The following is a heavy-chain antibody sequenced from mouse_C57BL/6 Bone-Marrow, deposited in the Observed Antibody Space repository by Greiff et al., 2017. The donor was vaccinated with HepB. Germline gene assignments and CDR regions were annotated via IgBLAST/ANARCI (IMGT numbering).Heavy chain of an antibody. Sequence: VQLQQPGAELVRPGTSVKLSCKASGYTFTSYWMHWVKQRPGQGLEWIGVIDPSDSYTNYNQKFKGKATLTVDTSSSTAYMQLSSLTSEDSAVYYCYVNYFDYWGQGTTLTVSS. D-gene: IGHD1-1*02. J-gene: IGHJ2*01. V-gene: IGHV1-59*01. CDR2: IDPSDSYT. CDR1: GYTFTSYW. CDR3: YVNYFDY.